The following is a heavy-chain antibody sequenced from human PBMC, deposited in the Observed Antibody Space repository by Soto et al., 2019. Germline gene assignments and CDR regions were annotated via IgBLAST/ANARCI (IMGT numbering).Heavy chain of an antibody. V-gene: IGHV3-9*01. CDR3: AKDNHDDYLEYFQH. CDR1: GFTFDDYA. CDR2: ISWNSGSI. J-gene: IGHJ1*01. Sequence: EVQLVESGGGLVQPGRSLRLSCAASGFTFDDYAMHWVRQAPGKGLEWVSGISWNSGSIGYADSVKGRFTISRDNAKNSLYLQMNSLRAEDTALYYCAKDNHDDYLEYFQHWGQGTLVTVSS. D-gene: IGHD4-17*01.